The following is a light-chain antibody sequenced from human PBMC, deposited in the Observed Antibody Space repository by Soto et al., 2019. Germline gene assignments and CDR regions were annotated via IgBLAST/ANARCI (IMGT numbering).Light chain of an antibody. V-gene: IGKV3-20*01. CDR2: GAS. CDR3: QQYNSYYT. Sequence: EIVSTQSPGTLSLSPGERATLSCMASQSVSSSYLAWYQQKPGQAPRVLIYGASSRATGIPDRLSGSGPGTEFTLTISSLQPDDFATYYCQQYNSYYTFGQGTRLEIK. CDR1: QSVSSSY. J-gene: IGKJ5*01.